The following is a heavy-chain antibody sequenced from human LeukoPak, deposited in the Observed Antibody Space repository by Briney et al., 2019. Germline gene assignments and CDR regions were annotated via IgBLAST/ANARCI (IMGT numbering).Heavy chain of an antibody. V-gene: IGHV5-51*01. CDR1: GYSFTSYW. J-gene: IGHJ5*02. D-gene: IGHD1-7*01. Sequence: GESLKISCKGSGYSFTSYWIGWVRQMPGKGLEWKGIIYPGDSDTRYSPSFQGQVTISADKSISTAYLQWSSLKASDTAMYYCARTGVGITGTSNNWFDPWGQGTLVTVSS. CDR2: IYPGDSDT. CDR3: ARTGVGITGTSNNWFDP.